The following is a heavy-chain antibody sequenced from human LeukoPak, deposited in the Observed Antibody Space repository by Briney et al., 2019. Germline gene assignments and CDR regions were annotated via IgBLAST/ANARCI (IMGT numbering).Heavy chain of an antibody. CDR3: ARGRGWIYDS. Sequence: GGSLRLSCAASGFTFDDYGMSWVRQAPGKGLEWVSGINWNGGSTGYADSVKGRFTISRDNAKNSLYLQMNTLRVADTAVYYCARGRGWIYDSWGRRTLVTVSS. V-gene: IGHV3-20*04. J-gene: IGHJ4*02. D-gene: IGHD6-19*01. CDR1: GFTFDDYG. CDR2: INWNGGST.